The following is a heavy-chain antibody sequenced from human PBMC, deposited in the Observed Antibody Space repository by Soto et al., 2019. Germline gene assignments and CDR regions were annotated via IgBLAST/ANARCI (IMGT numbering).Heavy chain of an antibody. J-gene: IGHJ4*02. CDR1: GVSLTTSGVG. Sequence: QITLNESGPTQVKPRQTLTLTCTFSGVSLTTSGVGVGWIRQSPGKAPEWLALIYWDDDKRYSPSLKSRLTITKDTSNNQLVLTMADLDPADTATYYCAHRVLRTVFGLVTTTAIYFDFWGQGTPVAVSS. CDR3: AHRVLRTVFGLVTTTAIYFDF. D-gene: IGHD3-3*01. CDR2: IYWDDDK. V-gene: IGHV2-5*02.